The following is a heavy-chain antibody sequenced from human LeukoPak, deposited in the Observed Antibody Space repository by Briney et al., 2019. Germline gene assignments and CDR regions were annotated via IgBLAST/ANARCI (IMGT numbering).Heavy chain of an antibody. CDR3: ARGGKYSSGWYAGY. CDR1: GGSISSGGYS. J-gene: IGHJ4*02. V-gene: IGHV4-30-2*01. D-gene: IGHD6-19*01. CDR2: IYHSGST. Sequence: PSQTLSLTCAVSGGSISSGGYSWSWIRQPPGKGLEWIGYIYHSGSTYYNPSLKSRVTISVDRSKNQFSLKLSSATAADTAVYYCARGGKYSSGWYAGYWGQGTLVTVSS.